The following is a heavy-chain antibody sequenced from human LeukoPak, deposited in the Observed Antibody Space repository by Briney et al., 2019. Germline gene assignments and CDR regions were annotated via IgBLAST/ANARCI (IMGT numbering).Heavy chain of an antibody. D-gene: IGHD2-21*01. Sequence: ASVKVSCKASGYTFTSYYMHWVRQAPGQGLEWMGIINPSGGSTSYAQKFQGRVTMTRDTSTSTVYMELSSLRFEDTAVYYCARDYAGGLFSRYGMDVWGQGTTVTVSS. CDR3: ARDYAGGLFSRYGMDV. J-gene: IGHJ6*02. V-gene: IGHV1-46*01. CDR1: GYTFTSYY. CDR2: INPSGGST.